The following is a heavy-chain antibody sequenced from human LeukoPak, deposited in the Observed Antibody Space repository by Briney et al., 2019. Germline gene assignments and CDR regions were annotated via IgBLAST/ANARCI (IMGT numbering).Heavy chain of an antibody. CDR3: ARLLPAALEDY. Sequence: GGSLRLSCAASGFTFDDYGMSWVRQAPGKGLEWVSGINWNGGSTGYADSVKGRFTISRDNSKNTLYLQMNSLRAEDTAVYYCARLLPAALEDYWGQGTLVTVSS. CDR1: GFTFDDYG. CDR2: INWNGGST. D-gene: IGHD2-2*01. V-gene: IGHV3-20*04. J-gene: IGHJ4*02.